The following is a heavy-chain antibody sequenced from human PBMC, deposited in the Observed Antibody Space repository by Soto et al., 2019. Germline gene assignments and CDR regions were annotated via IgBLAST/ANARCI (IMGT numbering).Heavy chain of an antibody. D-gene: IGHD3-3*01. J-gene: IGHJ6*03. CDR2: IYPGDSDT. CDR1: GYSFTSYW. CDR3: ARHGQYYDFWSGYFAPPAYYMDV. V-gene: IGHV5-51*01. Sequence: GESLKISCKGSGYSFTSYWIGWVRQMPGKGLEWMGIIYPGDSDTRYSPSFQGQVTISAGKSISTAYLQWSSLKASDTAMYYCARHGQYYDFWSGYFAPPAYYMDVWGKGTTVTVSS.